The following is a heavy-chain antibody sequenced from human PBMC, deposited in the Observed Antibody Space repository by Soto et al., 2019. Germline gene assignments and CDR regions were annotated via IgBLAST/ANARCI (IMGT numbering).Heavy chain of an antibody. Sequence: QVQLVQSGAEVKRPGASVQVSCKASGYTFTTSGFVWVRQAPGQGLEWMGWINTYNGNTNYAQKLQGRVTMTTDTSTNTAYMELRGLRSDDTAVYYCARWWSAYSFEYWGQGTLVTVSS. J-gene: IGHJ4*02. CDR3: ARWWSAYSFEY. CDR1: GYTFTTSG. D-gene: IGHD3-3*01. V-gene: IGHV1-18*01. CDR2: INTYNGNT.